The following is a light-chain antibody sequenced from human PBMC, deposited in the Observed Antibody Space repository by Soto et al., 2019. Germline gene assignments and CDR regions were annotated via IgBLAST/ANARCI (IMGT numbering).Light chain of an antibody. Sequence: EIVLTQSPATLSLSPGERATLSCRASQSISSYLAWYQQKPDQAPRLLIYDASNRATGIPARFSGSGSGTDFNLPISSREPEDFAVYYCRQRSTWPFTFGPGTKVDIK. J-gene: IGKJ3*01. CDR1: QSISSY. CDR2: DAS. V-gene: IGKV3-11*01. CDR3: RQRSTWPFT.